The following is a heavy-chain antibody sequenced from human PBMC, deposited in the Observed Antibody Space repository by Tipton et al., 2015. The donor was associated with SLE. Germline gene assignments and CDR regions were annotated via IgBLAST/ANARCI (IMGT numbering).Heavy chain of an antibody. J-gene: IGHJ3*02. D-gene: IGHD7-27*01. Sequence: TLSLTCAVYGGSFSGYYWSCIRQPPGKGLEWIGEINHSGSTNYNPSLKSRVTISVDTAKNQFSLKLSSVTAADTAAYYCASVRTGDEAFDIWGQGTMVTVSS. CDR2: INHSGST. V-gene: IGHV4-34*01. CDR3: ASVRTGDEAFDI. CDR1: GGSFSGYY.